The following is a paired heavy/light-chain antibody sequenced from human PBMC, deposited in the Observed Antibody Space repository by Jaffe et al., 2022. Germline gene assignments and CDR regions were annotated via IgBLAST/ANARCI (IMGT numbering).Heavy chain of an antibody. Sequence: QVQLVQSGAEVKKPGASVRVSCKASGYTFSGYFMYWVRQAPGQGLEWMGWINLNSGGPKYAQKFQGRVTMTRDTSISSAYMELSSLTSDDTAVYYCARGADYYASGSNAFDIWGQGTMVTVSS. D-gene: IGHD3-22*01. CDR1: GYTFSGYF. CDR2: INLNSGGP. CDR3: ARGADYYASGSNAFDI. V-gene: IGHV1-2*02. J-gene: IGHJ3*02.
Light chain of an antibody. CDR1: QSISNY. CDR3: QRTYTAPM. V-gene: IGKV1-39*01. Sequence: EIQMTQSPSSLSASVGDRVTITCRASQSISNYLNWYQQKPGKAPNLLIYAASNLQSGVPSRFSGSGFGTDFTLTISSLQPEDFATYYCQRTYTAPMFGQGTKVEI. CDR2: AAS. J-gene: IGKJ1*01.